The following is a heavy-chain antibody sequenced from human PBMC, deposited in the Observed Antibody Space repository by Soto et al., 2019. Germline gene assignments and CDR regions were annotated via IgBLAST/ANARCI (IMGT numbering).Heavy chain of an antibody. Sequence: QVQLQESGPGLVKPSETLSLTCTVSGGSIKSYYWSWIRQPPGKGLEWIGYMYYSGHTNHNPSLKSRVTISVDTSKTQISLKMTSVTAADTAVYYCAGGRYNYGIWGQGTLVIVSS. D-gene: IGHD5-18*01. CDR3: AGGRYNYGI. V-gene: IGHV4-59*01. J-gene: IGHJ4*02. CDR2: MYYSGHT. CDR1: GGSIKSYY.